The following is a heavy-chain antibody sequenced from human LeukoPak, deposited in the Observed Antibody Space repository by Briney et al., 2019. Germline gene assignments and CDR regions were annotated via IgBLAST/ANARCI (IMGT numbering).Heavy chain of an antibody. Sequence: ASVKVSCKASGYTFTGYYMHWVRQAPGQGLEWVGWINPNSGGTNYAQKFQGRVTMTRDTSISTAYMELSRLRSDDTAVYYCARDRCSSTSCYPNWFDPWGQGTLVTVSS. V-gene: IGHV1-2*02. D-gene: IGHD2-2*01. CDR1: GYTFTGYY. CDR2: INPNSGGT. CDR3: ARDRCSSTSCYPNWFDP. J-gene: IGHJ5*02.